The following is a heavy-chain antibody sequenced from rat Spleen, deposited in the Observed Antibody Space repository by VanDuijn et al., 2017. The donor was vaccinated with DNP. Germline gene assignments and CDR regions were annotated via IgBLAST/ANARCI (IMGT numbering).Heavy chain of an antibody. J-gene: IGHJ2*01. CDR3: AKPDY. Sequence: EVQLVESGGGLVQPGRSLKLSCAASGFTFSAYYMAWVRQAPKKGLEWVATISYDGSSTSYRDSVKGRFTVSRDNAKSTLYLQMDSLTSEDTATYYCAKPDYWGQGVMVTVSS. CDR2: ISYDGSST. V-gene: IGHV5-7*01. CDR1: GFTFSAYY.